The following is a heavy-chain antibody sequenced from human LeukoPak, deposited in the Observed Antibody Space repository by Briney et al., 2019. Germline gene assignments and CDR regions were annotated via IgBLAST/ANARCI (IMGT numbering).Heavy chain of an antibody. J-gene: IGHJ4*02. D-gene: IGHD3-10*01. Sequence: GGSLRLSCAASGFTFSYSGMHWVRQAPGKGLEWVAIVSFDGDYTYYADSVKGRFTISRDNSKDTLYLHMSSLRAEDTALYYCAKAHGTMVRGVIIDYWGQGALVTVSS. CDR2: VSFDGDYT. V-gene: IGHV3-30*18. CDR1: GFTFSYSG. CDR3: AKAHGTMVRGVIIDY.